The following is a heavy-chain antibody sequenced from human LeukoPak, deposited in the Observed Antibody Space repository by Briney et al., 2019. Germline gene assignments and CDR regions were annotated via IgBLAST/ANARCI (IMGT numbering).Heavy chain of an antibody. CDR2: IIPIFGTA. V-gene: IGHV1-69*01. D-gene: IGHD1-26*01. CDR3: ARGRAGATDFQH. J-gene: IGHJ1*01. Sequence: GSSVKVSCKASGCTFSSYAISWVRQAPGQGLEWMGGIIPIFGTANYAQKFQGRVTITADESTSTAYMELSSLRSEDTAVYYCARGRAGATDFQHWGQGTLVTVSS. CDR1: GCTFSSYA.